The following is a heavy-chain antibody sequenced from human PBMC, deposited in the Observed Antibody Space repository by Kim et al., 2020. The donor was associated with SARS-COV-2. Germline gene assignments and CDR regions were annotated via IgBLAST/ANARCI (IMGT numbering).Heavy chain of an antibody. J-gene: IGHJ3*02. CDR3: ARDGPYYYGSVGAFDI. CDR1: GGSVSSGSYY. V-gene: IGHV4-61*01. Sequence: SETLSLTCTVSGGSVSSGSYYWSWIRQPPGKGLEWIGYIYYSGSTNYNPSLKSRVTISVDTSKNQFSLKLSSVTAADTAVYYCARDGPYYYGSVGAFDIWGQGTMVTVSS. CDR2: IYYSGST. D-gene: IGHD3-10*01.